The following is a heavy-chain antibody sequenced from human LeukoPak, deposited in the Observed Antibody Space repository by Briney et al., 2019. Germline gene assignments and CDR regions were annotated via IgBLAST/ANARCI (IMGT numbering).Heavy chain of an antibody. D-gene: IGHD4-17*01. CDR3: ARGYGDFRVEGRYFYS. J-gene: IGHJ4*02. Sequence: PSETLSLTCTVSDGSITNYDWSWVRQPPGKGLEFIGHVHYSGTANYNPSLESRVTISIDTSKKHFFLKLKSVTAADMAVYYCARGYGDFRVEGRYFYSWGQGTLVTVSS. CDR1: DGSITNYD. V-gene: IGHV4-59*01. CDR2: VHYSGTA.